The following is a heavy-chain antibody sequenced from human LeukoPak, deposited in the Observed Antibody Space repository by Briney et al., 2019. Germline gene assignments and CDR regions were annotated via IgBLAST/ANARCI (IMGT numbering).Heavy chain of an antibody. J-gene: IGHJ4*02. CDR1: GFTFSSYS. D-gene: IGHD3-10*01. V-gene: IGHV3-21*01. CDR3: ARVARNMVRGVIIAYFDY. CDR2: ISSSSSYI. Sequence: KPGGSLRLSCAASGFTFSSYSMNWVRRAPGKGLEWVSSISSSSSYIYYADSVKGRFTISRDNAKNSLYLQMNSLRAEDTAVYYCARVARNMVRGVIIAYFDYWGQGTLVTVSS.